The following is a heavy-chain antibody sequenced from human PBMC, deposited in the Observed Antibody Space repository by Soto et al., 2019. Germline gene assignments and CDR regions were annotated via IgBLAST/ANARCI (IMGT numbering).Heavy chain of an antibody. D-gene: IGHD6-19*01. CDR1: GFTFGDYA. CDR3: TRRIAVAGTGHIDP. V-gene: IGHV3-49*04. J-gene: IGHJ5*02. Sequence: GGSLRLSCTASGFTFGDYAMSWVRQAPGKGLEWVGFIRSKAYGGTTEYAASVKGRFTISRDDSKSIDYLQMNSLKTEDKAVYYRTRRIAVAGTGHIDPWGQGTLVTVSS. CDR2: IRSKAYGGTT.